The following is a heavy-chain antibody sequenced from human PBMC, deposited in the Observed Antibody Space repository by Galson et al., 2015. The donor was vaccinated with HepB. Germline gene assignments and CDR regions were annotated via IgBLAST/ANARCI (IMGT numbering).Heavy chain of an antibody. V-gene: IGHV7-4-1*02. D-gene: IGHD5-12*01. CDR3: ARTDIVATIESRYYYYYGMDV. CDR1: GYTFTSYA. Sequence: SVKVSCKASGYTFTSYAMNWVRQAPGQGLEWMGWINTNTGNPTYAQGFTGRFVFSLDTSVSTAYLQISSLKAEDTAVYYCARTDIVATIESRYYYYYGMDVWGQGTTVTVSS. J-gene: IGHJ6*02. CDR2: INTNTGNP.